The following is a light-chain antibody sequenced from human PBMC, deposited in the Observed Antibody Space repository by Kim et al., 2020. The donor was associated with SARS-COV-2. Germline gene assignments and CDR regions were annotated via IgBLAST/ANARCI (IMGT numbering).Light chain of an antibody. CDR3: SSYAGSNSYV. J-gene: IGLJ1*01. CDR1: SSDVGGYNY. Sequence: GTSVTISCTGTSSDVGGYNYVAWYRQRPGKAPKLMISEVSERPSRVPDRFSGSKSGNAASLTVSGLQAEDEAEYYCSSYAGSNSYVFGSGTKVTVL. CDR2: EVS. V-gene: IGLV2-8*01.